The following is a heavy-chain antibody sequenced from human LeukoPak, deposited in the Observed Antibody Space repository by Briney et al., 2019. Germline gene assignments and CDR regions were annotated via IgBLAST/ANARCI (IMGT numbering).Heavy chain of an antibody. CDR2: ISNSAET. CDR3: ARRAGIYSHPYDY. J-gene: IGHJ4*02. D-gene: IGHD1-14*01. CDR1: GFTFSSYE. Sequence: GGSLRLSCAASGFTFSSYEMNWVRQAPGKGLEWVSFISNSAETHYSDSVKGRFSISRDSSKNTLYLQMNSLRAEDTAVYYCARRAGIYSHPYDYWGQGTLVTVSS. V-gene: IGHV3-53*01.